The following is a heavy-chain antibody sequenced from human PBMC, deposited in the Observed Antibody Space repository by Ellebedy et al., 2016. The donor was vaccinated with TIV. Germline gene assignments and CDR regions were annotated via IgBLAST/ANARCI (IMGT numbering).Heavy chain of an antibody. CDR2: IFYIGST. CDR3: ARTGGWYTPYDY. V-gene: IGHV4-59*01. CDR1: GASLRSYY. Sequence: MPSETLSLTCTVSGASLRSYYWSWIRQPPGKGLAWLGYIFYIGSTNSNPSLNSRVTISVDSSKSQFSLKLSSVTAADTAVYYCARTGGWYTPYDYWGQGTLVTVSS. J-gene: IGHJ4*02. D-gene: IGHD6-19*01.